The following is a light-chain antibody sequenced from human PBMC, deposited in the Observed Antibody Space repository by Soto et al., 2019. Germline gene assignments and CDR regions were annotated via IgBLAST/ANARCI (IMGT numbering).Light chain of an antibody. CDR3: QQYGSSPPT. J-gene: IGKJ1*01. Sequence: IVLPQSPGTLSLSPGEITTLSCRASPSISRYLAWYQQKPGQGPRLLIYGASSRATGTPDRFSGSGSGTDFTLTINRLEPEDFALYYCQQYGSSPPTFGQGTKVEIK. CDR1: PSISRY. CDR2: GAS. V-gene: IGKV3-20*01.